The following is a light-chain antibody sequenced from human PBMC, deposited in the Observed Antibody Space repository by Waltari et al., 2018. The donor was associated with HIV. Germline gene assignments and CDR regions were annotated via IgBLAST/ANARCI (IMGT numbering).Light chain of an antibody. CDR3: AAWDGSLSGFWV. Sequence: QSVLTQPPSASGTPGQRVTNPCSGSSSNIGSNYVYWYQQHPGTAPKLLIYRNNQRPSGVPDRFSGSKSATSASLAISGLRSEDEADYYCAAWDGSLSGFWVFGGGTKLAVL. J-gene: IGLJ3*02. CDR2: RNN. CDR1: SSNIGSNY. V-gene: IGLV1-47*01.